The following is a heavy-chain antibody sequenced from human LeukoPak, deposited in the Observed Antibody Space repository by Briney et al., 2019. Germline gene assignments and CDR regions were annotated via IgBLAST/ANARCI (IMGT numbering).Heavy chain of an antibody. V-gene: IGHV3-53*01. D-gene: IGHD1-1*01. J-gene: IGHJ6*02. CDR2: IHSGGNI. CDR3: ARDRGYAMDV. Sequence: GSPLLSCAASGLSISDNYMSWVRQAPGKGLEWVSIIHSGGNIYYADSVKGRFTISRDNSKNTLYLQMNSLRAEDTAVYYCARDRGYAMDVWGHGTTGTVSS. CDR1: GLSISDNY.